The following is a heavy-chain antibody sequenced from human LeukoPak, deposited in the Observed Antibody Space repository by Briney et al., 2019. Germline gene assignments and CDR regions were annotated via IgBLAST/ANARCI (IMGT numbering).Heavy chain of an antibody. CDR2: IKQDGSEK. V-gene: IGHV3-7*01. Sequence: PGGSLRLSCAASGFTFSNYGMSWVRQAPGKGLEWVASIKQDGSEKFYVDSVKGRFTISRDNAKNSLYLQMNSLRAEDAAVYYCVRGNDYGGPHYWGQGTLVTVSS. D-gene: IGHD4-23*01. CDR3: VRGNDYGGPHY. CDR1: GFTFSNYG. J-gene: IGHJ4*02.